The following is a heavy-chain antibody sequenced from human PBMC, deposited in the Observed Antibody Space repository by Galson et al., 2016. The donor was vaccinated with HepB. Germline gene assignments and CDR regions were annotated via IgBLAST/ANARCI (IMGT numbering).Heavy chain of an antibody. Sequence: SLRLSCAASGFMFSDYVMSWVRQAPGKGLEWVSSITGGGETFYADSVKGRFTISRDNSKSTLSLQMNRLRAEDTAVYYCAKGGQLFDPWGQGTLVTVS. D-gene: IGHD3-10*01. V-gene: IGHV3-23*01. CDR1: GFMFSDYV. J-gene: IGHJ5*02. CDR2: ITGGGET. CDR3: AKGGQLFDP.